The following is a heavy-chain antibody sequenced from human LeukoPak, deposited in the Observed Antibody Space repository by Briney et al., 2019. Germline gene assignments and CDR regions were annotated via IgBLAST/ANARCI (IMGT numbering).Heavy chain of an antibody. D-gene: IGHD4-17*01. J-gene: IGHJ4*02. CDR2: ISGSGGST. CDR3: AKVTGWGDYGDYNFDY. Sequence: GGSLRLSCAASGFTFSSYWMSWVRQAPGKGLEWVSAISGSGGSTYYADSVKGRFTISRDNSKNTLYLQMNSLRAEDTAVYYCAKVTGWGDYGDYNFDYWGQGTLVTVSS. CDR1: GFTFSSYW. V-gene: IGHV3-23*01.